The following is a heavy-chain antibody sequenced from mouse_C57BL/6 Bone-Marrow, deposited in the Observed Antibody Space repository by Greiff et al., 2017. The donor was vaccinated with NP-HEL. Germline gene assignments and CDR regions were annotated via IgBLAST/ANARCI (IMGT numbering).Heavy chain of an antibody. J-gene: IGHJ3*01. D-gene: IGHD1-1*02. CDR1: GFHFKDDY. V-gene: IGHV14-4*01. CDR3: TTGTMDFAY. Sequence: FQLQQSGAELVRPGTSVTLSCTSSGFHFKDDYMHWVKQRPEQGLGWIGWIDPENGDTEYAPSFPGKASTTADTCSNTAYLQRISLKSEDTAVYYSTTGTMDFAYWGQGTLVTVAA. CDR2: IDPENGDT.